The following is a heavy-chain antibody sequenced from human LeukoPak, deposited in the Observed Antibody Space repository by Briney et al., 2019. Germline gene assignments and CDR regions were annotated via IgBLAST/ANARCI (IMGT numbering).Heavy chain of an antibody. CDR1: GLSLNSYA. J-gene: IGHJ4*01. Sequence: GGSLRLSCTASGLSLNSYAMSWVRQVPGKGLEWVSASSSSDDGKWYAESVGGRFTISRDTSKNTVYLQMNSLRVEDAGVYYCAKAPVTSCRGAFCYPFDYWGHGTLATVSS. D-gene: IGHD2-21*01. CDR3: AKAPVTSCRGAFCYPFDY. V-gene: IGHV3-23*01. CDR2: SSSSDDGK.